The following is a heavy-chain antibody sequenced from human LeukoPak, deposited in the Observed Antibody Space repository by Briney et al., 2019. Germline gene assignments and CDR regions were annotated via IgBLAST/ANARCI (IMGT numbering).Heavy chain of an antibody. J-gene: IGHJ4*02. D-gene: IGHD5-12*01. CDR3: ATSGYDFVY. Sequence: RASVRVSCKASGYTCTRYGISVVRQASGQGLEWMGWISAYNGNTNYAQKFQGRVTMTTDTSTSTVYMELRSLRSDDTAVYYCATSGYDFVYWGQGTLVTVSS. CDR2: ISAYNGNT. V-gene: IGHV1-18*01. CDR1: GYTCTRYG.